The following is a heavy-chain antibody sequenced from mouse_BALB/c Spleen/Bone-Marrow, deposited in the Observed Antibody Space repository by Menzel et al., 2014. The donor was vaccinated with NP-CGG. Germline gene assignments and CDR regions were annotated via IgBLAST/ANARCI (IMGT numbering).Heavy chain of an antibody. V-gene: IGHV1-4*01. D-gene: IGHD1-1*01. J-gene: IGHJ4*01. CDR1: GYTFTRYT. CDR3: TIRYYAMDY. CDR2: INPSSAYT. Sequence: VQLQQSGPELARPAASVKMSCQASGYTFTRYTMHWEKQRPGQGLEWIGYINPSSAYTNYNQKFKDKATLTADKSSSTAYMQLSSLTSEDSAVYYCTIRYYAMDYWGQGTSVTVSS.